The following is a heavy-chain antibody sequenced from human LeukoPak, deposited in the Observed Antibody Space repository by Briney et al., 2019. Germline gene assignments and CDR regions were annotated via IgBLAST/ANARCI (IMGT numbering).Heavy chain of an antibody. V-gene: IGHV3-21*01. CDR1: GFSFSTYS. CDR3: VRAADYGDYGGFDY. CDR2: ISSSSDYI. Sequence: GSLRLSCAASGFSFSTYSMIWVRQAPGKGLEWVASISSSSDYIYYADSVKGRFTISRDNAKNSLFLQMNSLRAEDTAVYYCVRAADYGDYGGFDYWGQGTLVTVSS. J-gene: IGHJ4*02. D-gene: IGHD4-17*01.